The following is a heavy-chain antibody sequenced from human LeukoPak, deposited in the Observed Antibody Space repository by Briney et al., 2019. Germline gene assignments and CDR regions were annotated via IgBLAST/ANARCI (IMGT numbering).Heavy chain of an antibody. CDR1: GFTFSDNY. CDR2: ISGNGGVI. Sequence: GGSLRLSCAASGFTFSDNYMTWVRQAPGKGLEWLSYISGNGGVIQYADSVKGRFTISRDNSKNTLYLQMNSLRAEDTAVYYCAARARYSSGWFDAFDIWGQGTMVTVSS. D-gene: IGHD6-19*01. CDR3: AARARYSSGWFDAFDI. V-gene: IGHV3-23*01. J-gene: IGHJ3*02.